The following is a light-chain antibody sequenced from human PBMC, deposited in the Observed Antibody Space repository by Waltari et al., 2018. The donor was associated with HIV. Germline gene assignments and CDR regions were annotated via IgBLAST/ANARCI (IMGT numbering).Light chain of an antibody. J-gene: IGLJ1*01. CDR1: SSDMGVYDY. V-gene: IGLV2-14*01. Sequence: QSALTQTAPVPGFLGQSLTISCTGTSSDMGVYDYVSCYQQHPGKAPKLLIHEVDNRPSGISNRFSGSKSGNTASLTISGLQAEDEADYYCSSYTSTKDSYVFGSGTNVAVL. CDR2: EVD. CDR3: SSYTSTKDSYV.